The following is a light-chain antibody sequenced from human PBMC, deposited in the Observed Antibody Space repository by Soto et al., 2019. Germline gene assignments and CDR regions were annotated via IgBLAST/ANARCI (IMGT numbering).Light chain of an antibody. Sequence: DIQMTQSPSSLSASVGDRVTITCRASRDIKNYLVWYQHKPGKVPKLLIYGASTLQSGVPSRFSGGGYGTDFTLTISNLQPEDVASYYCQKYSNVPPGYTFGQGTKLEIK. CDR1: RDIKNY. CDR3: QKYSNVPPGYT. V-gene: IGKV1-27*01. J-gene: IGKJ2*01. CDR2: GAS.